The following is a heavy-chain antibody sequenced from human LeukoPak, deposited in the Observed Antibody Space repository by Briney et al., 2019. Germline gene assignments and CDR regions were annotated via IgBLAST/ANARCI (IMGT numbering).Heavy chain of an antibody. V-gene: IGHV4-34*01. CDR3: ARGREYSSSSKTGDY. Sequence: PSETLSLTCAVYGGSFSGYYWSWIRQPPGKGLEWIGEINHSGSTNYNPSLKSRVTISVDTSKNQFSLKLSSVTAADTAVYYCARGREYSSSSKTGDYWGQGTLVTVSS. D-gene: IGHD6-6*01. CDR1: GGSFSGYY. J-gene: IGHJ4*02. CDR2: INHSGST.